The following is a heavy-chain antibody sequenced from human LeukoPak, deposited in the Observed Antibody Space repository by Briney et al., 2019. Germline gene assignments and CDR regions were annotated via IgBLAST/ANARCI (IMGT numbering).Heavy chain of an antibody. CDR2: IKQDGSEK. D-gene: IGHD3-10*01. CDR3: ARGLLWFGEFEAFDI. Sequence: PGGSLRLSCAASGFTFSSYWMSWVRQAPGKGLEWVANIKQDGSEKYYVDSVKGRFTISRDNAKNSLYLQMNSLRAEDTAVYYCARGLLWFGEFEAFDIWGQGTMVTVSS. J-gene: IGHJ3*02. V-gene: IGHV3-7*01. CDR1: GFTFSSYW.